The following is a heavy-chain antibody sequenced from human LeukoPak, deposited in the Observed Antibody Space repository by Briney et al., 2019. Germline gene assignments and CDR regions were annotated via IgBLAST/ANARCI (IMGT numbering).Heavy chain of an antibody. Sequence: SETLSLTCTVSGGSISSSSYYWGWIPQPPGKGLEWIGSIYYSGSTYYNPSLKSRVTISVDKSKNQFTLKVSSVTAADSAVYYCARSRYSSSWYGYWGQGTLVTVSS. CDR2: IYYSGST. CDR1: GGSISSSSYY. D-gene: IGHD6-13*01. CDR3: ARSRYSSSWYGY. J-gene: IGHJ4*02. V-gene: IGHV4-39*01.